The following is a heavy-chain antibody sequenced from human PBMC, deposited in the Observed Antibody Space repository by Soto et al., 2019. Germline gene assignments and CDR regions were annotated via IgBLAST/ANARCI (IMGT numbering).Heavy chain of an antibody. D-gene: IGHD3-10*01. J-gene: IGHJ3*02. CDR1: GYSFTSYG. Sequence: ASVKVSCEACGYSFTSYGISWVRQAPGQGLEWMGWISAYNGNTNYAQKLQGRVTMTTDTSTSTAYMELRSLRSDDTAVYYCARGSVRGVIHDAFDIWGQGTMVTVSS. V-gene: IGHV1-18*01. CDR3: ARGSVRGVIHDAFDI. CDR2: ISAYNGNT.